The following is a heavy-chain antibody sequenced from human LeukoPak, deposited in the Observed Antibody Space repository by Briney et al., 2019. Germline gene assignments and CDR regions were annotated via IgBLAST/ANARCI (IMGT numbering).Heavy chain of an antibody. J-gene: IGHJ5*02. CDR2: INTDGSST. D-gene: IGHD2-2*01. CDR3: ARDQCTSTSCYGYNWFDP. Sequence: GGSLRLSRAASGFTFSSYWMHWVRQAPGKGLVWVSRINTDGSSTSYADSVKGRFTISRDNAKNTLYLQMNSLRAEDTAVYYCARDQCTSTSCYGYNWFDPWGQGTLVTVSS. V-gene: IGHV3-74*01. CDR1: GFTFSSYW.